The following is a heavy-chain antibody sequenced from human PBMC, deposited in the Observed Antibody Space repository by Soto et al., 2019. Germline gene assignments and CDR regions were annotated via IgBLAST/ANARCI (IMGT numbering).Heavy chain of an antibody. J-gene: IGHJ4*02. D-gene: IGHD6-6*01. V-gene: IGHV4-59*01. CDR3: ARDHSSIAARGFDY. CDR1: GGSISSYY. CDR2: IYYSGST. Sequence: ETLSLTCTVSGGSISSYYWSWIRQPPGKGLEWIGYIYYSGSTNYNPSLKSRVTISVDTSKNQFSLKLSSVTAADTAVYYCARDHSSIAARGFDYWGQGTLVTVSS.